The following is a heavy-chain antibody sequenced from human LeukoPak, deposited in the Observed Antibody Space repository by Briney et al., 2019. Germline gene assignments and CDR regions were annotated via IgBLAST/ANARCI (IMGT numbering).Heavy chain of an antibody. J-gene: IGHJ4*02. CDR3: ARDRGPLTGGYDY. D-gene: IGHD1-26*01. CDR2: TYRGDAT. CDR1: GFTVSNIY. V-gene: IGHV3-66*01. Sequence: GGSLRLSCAASGFTVSNIYISWVRQAPGQGLEWVSVTYRGDATNYAESVKGRFSISRDNSKNTLYLQMNSLRAEDTAVYYCARDRGPLTGGYDYWGQGTLVTVSS.